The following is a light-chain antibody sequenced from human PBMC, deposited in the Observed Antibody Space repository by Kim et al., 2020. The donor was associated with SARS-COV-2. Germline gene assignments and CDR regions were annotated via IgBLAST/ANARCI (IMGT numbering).Light chain of an antibody. V-gene: IGKV3-20*01. CDR1: QSVRSSY. Sequence: EIVLTQSPGTLSLSPGERATLSCRASQSVRSSYLAWYQQKPGQAPRLLIYGASSRATGIPDRFSGSGSGTDFTLTTSRLEPEDFAVYYCQQYGSSPQTFGQGTKLEIK. CDR2: GAS. CDR3: QQYGSSPQT. J-gene: IGKJ2*01.